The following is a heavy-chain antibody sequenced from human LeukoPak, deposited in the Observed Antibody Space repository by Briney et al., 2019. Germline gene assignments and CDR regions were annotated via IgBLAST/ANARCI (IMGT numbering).Heavy chain of an antibody. CDR1: GGSISSYY. V-gene: IGHV4-4*07. D-gene: IGHD3-22*01. CDR2: IYTSGST. CDR3: ARARYYYDSSGRSPYFDY. Sequence: PSETLSLTCTVSGGSISSYYWSWIRQPAGKGLEWIGRIYTSGSTNYNPSLKSRVTMSVDTSKNQFSLKLSSVTAADTAVYYCARARYYYDSSGRSPYFDYWSQGTLVTVSS. J-gene: IGHJ4*02.